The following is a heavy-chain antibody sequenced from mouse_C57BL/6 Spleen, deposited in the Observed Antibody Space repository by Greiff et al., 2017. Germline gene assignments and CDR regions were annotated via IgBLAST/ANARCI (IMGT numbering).Heavy chain of an antibody. D-gene: IGHD1-1*01. CDR3: ARQDYYGSRGGYFDV. V-gene: IGHV5-15*01. CDR2: ISNLAYSI. Sequence: EVMLVESGGGLVQPGGSLKLSCAASGFTFSDYGMAWVRQAPRKGPEWVAFISNLAYSIYYADTVTGRFTISRENAKNTLYLEMSSLRSEDTAMYYCARQDYYGSRGGYFDVWGTGTTVTVSS. CDR1: GFTFSDYG. J-gene: IGHJ1*03.